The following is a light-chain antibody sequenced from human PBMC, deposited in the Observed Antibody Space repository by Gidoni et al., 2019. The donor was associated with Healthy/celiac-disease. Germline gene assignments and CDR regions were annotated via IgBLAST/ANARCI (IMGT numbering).Light chain of an antibody. Sequence: QSVLTQPPSVSVAPGQRFTISCTGSLSNIGAGYDVHWYQQLPGTAPKLLIYGNSNRPSGVPDRFSGSKSGTSASLAITGLQAEDEADYYCQSYDSSLSGSKVVFGGGTKLTVL. V-gene: IGLV1-40*01. CDR3: QSYDSSLSGSKVV. CDR2: GNS. J-gene: IGLJ2*01. CDR1: LSNIGAGYD.